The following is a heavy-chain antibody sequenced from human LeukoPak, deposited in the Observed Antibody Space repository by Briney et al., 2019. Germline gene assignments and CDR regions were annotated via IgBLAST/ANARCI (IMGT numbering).Heavy chain of an antibody. D-gene: IGHD4-11*01. Sequence: PSETLSLTCAVYGGAFSGYYWSWIRQPPGKGLEWIREINHSGDTKYNPSLKRRVSMSVDVSKDQFSLKLTSLTAADTAVYYCARGSRNYNNYEGADYWGQGTLVTVSS. V-gene: IGHV4-34*01. J-gene: IGHJ4*02. CDR1: GGAFSGYY. CDR2: INHSGDT. CDR3: ARGSRNYNNYEGADY.